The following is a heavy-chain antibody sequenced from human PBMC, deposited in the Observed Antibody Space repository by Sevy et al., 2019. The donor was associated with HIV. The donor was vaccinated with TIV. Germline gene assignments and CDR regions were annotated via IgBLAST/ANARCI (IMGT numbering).Heavy chain of an antibody. D-gene: IGHD5-18*01. CDR2: IWQDGSKK. CDR3: ATARGYGRVYFDY. Sequence: GGSLRLSCAASGFTFSSYGMHWVRQAPGKGLEWVAVIWQDGSKKYYEDSVKGRFTISRDNTKNTLYLQMNSLRAEDTAVYYCATARGYGRVYFDYWGQGTMVTVSS. V-gene: IGHV3-33*01. CDR1: GFTFSSYG. J-gene: IGHJ4*02.